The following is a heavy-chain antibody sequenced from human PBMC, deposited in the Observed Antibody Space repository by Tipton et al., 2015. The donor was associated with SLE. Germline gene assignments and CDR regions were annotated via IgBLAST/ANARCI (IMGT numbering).Heavy chain of an antibody. Sequence: SLRLSCAASGFTFDDYAMHWVRQAPGKGLEWVSGISWNSGSIGYADSVKGRFTISRDNAKNSLYLQMNSLRAEDTALYYCAKDREQWLAFDYWGQGTLVTVSS. CDR3: AKDREQWLAFDY. J-gene: IGHJ4*02. CDR2: ISWNSGSI. V-gene: IGHV3-9*01. CDR1: GFTFDDYA. D-gene: IGHD6-19*01.